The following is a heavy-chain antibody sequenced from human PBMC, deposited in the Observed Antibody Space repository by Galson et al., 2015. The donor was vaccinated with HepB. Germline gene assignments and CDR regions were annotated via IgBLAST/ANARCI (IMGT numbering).Heavy chain of an antibody. J-gene: IGHJ4*02. CDR3: ARIRGYCSGGSCPGAFDY. V-gene: IGHV3-23*01. Sequence: SLRLSCAASGFTFSSYAMSWVRQAPGKGLEWVSAISGSGGSTYYADSVKGRFTISRDNSKNTLYLQMNSLRAEDTAVYYCARIRGYCSGGSCPGAFDYWGQGTLVTVSS. CDR2: ISGSGGST. CDR1: GFTFSSYA. D-gene: IGHD2-15*01.